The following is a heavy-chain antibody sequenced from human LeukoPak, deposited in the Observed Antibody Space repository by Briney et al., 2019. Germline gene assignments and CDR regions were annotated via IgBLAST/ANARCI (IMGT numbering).Heavy chain of an antibody. V-gene: IGHV3-23*01. CDR1: GFTFSSYA. CDR3: AKADYYGSGSYYSFYMDV. J-gene: IGHJ6*03. Sequence: GGSLRLSCAASGFTFSSYAMSWVRQAPGKGPEWVSAISGSGGSTYYADSVKGRFTISRDNSKNTLYLQMNSLRAEDTAVYYCAKADYYGSGSYYSFYMDVWGKGTTVTVSS. D-gene: IGHD3-10*01. CDR2: ISGSGGST.